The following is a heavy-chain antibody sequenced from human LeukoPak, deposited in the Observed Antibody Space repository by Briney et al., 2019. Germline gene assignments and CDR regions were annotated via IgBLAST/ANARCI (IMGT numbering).Heavy chain of an antibody. CDR3: AKMGGGYYYDSSGYYYYFDY. J-gene: IGHJ4*02. CDR1: GFTFRSYG. V-gene: IGHV3-23*01. D-gene: IGHD3-22*01. Sequence: GGSLRLSCAASGFTFRSYGMSWVRQAPGKGLEWVSAISGSGGSTYYADSVKGRFTISRDNSKNTLYLQMNSLRAEDTAVYYCAKMGGGYYYDSSGYYYYFDYWGQGTLVTVSS. CDR2: ISGSGGST.